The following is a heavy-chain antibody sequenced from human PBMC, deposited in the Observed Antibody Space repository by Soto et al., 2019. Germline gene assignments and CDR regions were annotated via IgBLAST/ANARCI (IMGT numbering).Heavy chain of an antibody. J-gene: IGHJ4*02. Sequence: QVRLQESGPGLVKPSQTLALTCTVSGDSISNSDHYWSWTRQHPGKGLEWIGYIYDTGSTYYNPALKSRDSISVDTSKKQCSLKLSCVTAADKAVYYCGRQKCADGICYAMLFDYWGQGTLVTVSS. CDR3: GRQKCADGICYAMLFDY. CDR2: IYDTGST. CDR1: GDSISNSDHY. D-gene: IGHD2-8*01. V-gene: IGHV4-31*03.